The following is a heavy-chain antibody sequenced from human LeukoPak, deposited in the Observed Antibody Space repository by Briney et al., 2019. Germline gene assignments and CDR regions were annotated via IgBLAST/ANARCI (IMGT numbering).Heavy chain of an antibody. J-gene: IGHJ4*02. D-gene: IGHD2-15*01. CDR1: GYTFTSYG. CDR3: ASFDCSGGSCYRGVGDY. V-gene: IGHV1-8*02. CDR2: MNPNSGNT. Sequence: ASVKVSCKASGYTFTSYGISWVRQAPGQGLEWMGWMNPNSGNTGYAQKFQGRVTMTRNTSISTAYMELSSLRSEDTAVYYCASFDCSGGSCYRGVGDYWGQGTLVTVSS.